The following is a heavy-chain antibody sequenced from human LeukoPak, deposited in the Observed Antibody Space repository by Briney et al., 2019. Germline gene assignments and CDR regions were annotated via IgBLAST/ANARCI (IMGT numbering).Heavy chain of an antibody. V-gene: IGHV1-69*04. J-gene: IGHJ4*02. D-gene: IGHD3-22*01. CDR1: GGTFSSYA. CDR2: IIPIFGIA. Sequence: GASVKVSCKASGGTFSSYAISWVRQAPGRGLEWMGRIIPIFGIANYAQKFQGRVTITADKSTSTAYMELSSLRSEDTAVYYCAREADYYDSSGYYLPLDYWGQGTLVTVSS. CDR3: AREADYYDSSGYYLPLDY.